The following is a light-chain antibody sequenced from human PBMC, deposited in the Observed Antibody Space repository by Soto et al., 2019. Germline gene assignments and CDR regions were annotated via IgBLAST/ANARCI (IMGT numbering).Light chain of an antibody. CDR3: SSYSSSSIPYV. J-gene: IGLJ1*01. V-gene: IGLV2-14*01. CDR2: EVS. Sequence: QSVVTQPASVSGSPGQSITISCTGTKYDIGAYNFVSWYQQHPGKAPKLMIYEVSNRPSGVSNRFSGSKSGSTASLPISGLQTEDEADYHCSSYSSSSIPYVFGTGTKVTVL. CDR1: KYDIGAYNF.